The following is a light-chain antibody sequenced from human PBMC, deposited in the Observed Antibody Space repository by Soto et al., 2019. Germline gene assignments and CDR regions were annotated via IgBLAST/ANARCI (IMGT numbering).Light chain of an antibody. V-gene: IGLV2-8*01. Sequence: QSVLTQPPSASGSPGQSVSISCTGTSRDVGGNNYVSWYQQHPGKAPKLMIYEVSKRPSGVPDRFSGSKSGNTASLTVSGLQAEDEADYFCLSYAGSTNYVFGTGTKVTAL. CDR2: EVS. CDR3: LSYAGSTNYV. J-gene: IGLJ1*01. CDR1: SRDVGGNNY.